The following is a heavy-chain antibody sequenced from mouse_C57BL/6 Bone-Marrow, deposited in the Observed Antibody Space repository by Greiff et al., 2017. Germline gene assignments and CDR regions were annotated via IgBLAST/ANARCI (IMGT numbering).Heavy chain of an antibody. V-gene: IGHV5-9-1*02. CDR1: RFTFSSYA. CDR3: TREERDYDDAMDY. J-gene: IGHJ4*01. D-gene: IGHD2-4*01. CDR2: ISSGGDYI. Sequence: EVKLVESGAGLVKPGGSLKLSCAASRFTFSSYALYWVRQTPEKRLEWVAYISSGGDYIYEAATVKGRFTISRDNARNTLYLQMSSLKSEDTAMYYCTREERDYDDAMDYWGQGTSVTVSS.